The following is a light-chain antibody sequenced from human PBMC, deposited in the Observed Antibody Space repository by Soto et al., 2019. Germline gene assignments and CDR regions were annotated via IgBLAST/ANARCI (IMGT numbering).Light chain of an antibody. V-gene: IGKV1-5*03. J-gene: IGKJ1*01. Sequence: DIQMTQSPSTLSASVGDRVTITCRASQSISSWLTWYQQKAGQAPKLLIYKASIVESGVPSRFSGSRSGTEFPQNISSQQPDDSRTYYCQHYYYFATFGQGTRVEVK. CDR2: KAS. CDR3: QHYYYFAT. CDR1: QSISSW.